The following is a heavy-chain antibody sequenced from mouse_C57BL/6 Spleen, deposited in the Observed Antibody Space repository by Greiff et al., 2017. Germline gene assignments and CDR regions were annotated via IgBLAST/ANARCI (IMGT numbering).Heavy chain of an antibody. CDR3: AREDDGYYYFDY. CDR2: ISSGSSTI. J-gene: IGHJ2*01. V-gene: IGHV5-17*01. D-gene: IGHD2-3*01. Sequence: EVKLMESGGGLVKPGGSLKLSCAASGFTFSDYGMHWVRQAPEKGLEWVAYISSGSSTIYYADTVKGRFTISRDNAKNTLFLQMTSLRSEDTAMYYCAREDDGYYYFDYWGQGTTLTVSS. CDR1: GFTFSDYG.